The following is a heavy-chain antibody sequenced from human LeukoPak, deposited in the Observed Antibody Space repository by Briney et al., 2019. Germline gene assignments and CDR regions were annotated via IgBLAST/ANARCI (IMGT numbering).Heavy chain of an antibody. CDR3: ARERQGIAEAGYFDY. D-gene: IGHD6-19*01. V-gene: IGHV3-33*01. CDR1: GFTFSSYG. CDR2: IWYDGSNK. J-gene: IGHJ4*02. Sequence: PGGSLRLSCAASGFTFSSYGMHWVRQAPGEGLEWVGVIWYDGSNKYYADSVKGRFTISRDNSKNTLYLQMNSLRAEDTAVYYCARERQGIAEAGYFDYWGQGTLVTVSP.